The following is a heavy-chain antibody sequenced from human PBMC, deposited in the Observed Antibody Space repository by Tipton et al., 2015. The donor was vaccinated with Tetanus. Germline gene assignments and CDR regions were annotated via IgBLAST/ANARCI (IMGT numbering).Heavy chain of an antibody. Sequence: GLVKPSETLSLTCTVSGVSISGYYWSWIRQPVGKGLEWIGRGDRGGTTTYNPSFKGRVNMLLDTYKNQFSLNQSSVTAADTAMYYCARGRDIVVLPVVTRADWFDPWGQVTLVTVSS. J-gene: IGHJ5*02. CDR3: ARGRDIVVLPVVTRADWFDP. CDR1: GVSISGYY. CDR2: GDRGGTT. V-gene: IGHV4-4*07. D-gene: IGHD2-2*01.